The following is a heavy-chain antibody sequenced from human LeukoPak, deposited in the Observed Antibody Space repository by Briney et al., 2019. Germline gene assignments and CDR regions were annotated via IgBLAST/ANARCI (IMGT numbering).Heavy chain of an antibody. CDR3: ARVPITLAGTKDAKYFQH. CDR1: GFTFSSYG. J-gene: IGHJ1*01. Sequence: PGGSLRLSCGASGFTFSSYGMHWVRQAPGKGLEWVAFIRYDGSNKYYADSVKGRFTISRDNAKNTLSLQMNSLRAEDTAVYYCARVPITLAGTKDAKYFQHWGQGTLVTVSS. D-gene: IGHD6-19*01. V-gene: IGHV3-30*02. CDR2: IRYDGSNK.